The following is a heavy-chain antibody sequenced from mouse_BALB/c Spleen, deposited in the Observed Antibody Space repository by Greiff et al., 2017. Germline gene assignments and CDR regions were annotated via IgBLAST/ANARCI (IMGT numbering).Heavy chain of an antibody. Sequence: VQLQQSGAELVRPGTSVKISCKASGYTFTNYWLGWVKQRPGHGLEWIGDIYPGGGYTNYNEKFKGKATLTADTSSSTAYMQLSSLTSEDSAVYFCARGGYGNYGYYFDYWGQGTTLTVSS. D-gene: IGHD2-1*01. CDR2: IYPGGGYT. J-gene: IGHJ2*01. CDR1: GYTFTNYW. V-gene: IGHV1-63*02. CDR3: ARGGYGNYGYYFDY.